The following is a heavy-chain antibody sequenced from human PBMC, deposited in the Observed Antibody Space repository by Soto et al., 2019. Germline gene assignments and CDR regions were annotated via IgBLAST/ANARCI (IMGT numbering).Heavy chain of an antibody. J-gene: IGHJ4*02. CDR3: ARDSSGYYFDY. D-gene: IGHD3-22*01. V-gene: IGHV1-46*01. CDR1: GYTFTSYY. CDR2: INPSGGST. Sequence: ASVKVSCKASGYTFTSYYMHWVRQAPGQGLEWMGIINPSGGSTSYAQKFQGRVTITRDTSTSTVYMELSSLRSEDTAVYYCARDSSGYYFDYWGQGTLVTVSS.